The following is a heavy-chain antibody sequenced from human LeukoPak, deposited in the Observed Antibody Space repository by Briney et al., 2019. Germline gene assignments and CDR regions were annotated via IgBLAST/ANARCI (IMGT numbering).Heavy chain of an antibody. CDR2: ISNSGSSI. CDR3: AKELYHHGLFDWLFDY. D-gene: IGHD3-9*01. J-gene: IGHJ4*02. Sequence: GGSLRLSCAASGFTFSSYEMNWVRQAPGKGLEWISYISNSGSSIYYADSVKGRFTISRDNAKNSLYLQMNSLRAEDSAVYYCAKELYHHGLFDWLFDYWGQGTLVTVSS. V-gene: IGHV3-48*03. CDR1: GFTFSSYE.